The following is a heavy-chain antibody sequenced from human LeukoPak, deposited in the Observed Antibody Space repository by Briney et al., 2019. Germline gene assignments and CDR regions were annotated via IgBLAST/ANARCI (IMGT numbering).Heavy chain of an antibody. CDR2: ISYDGSTK. CDR3: ARRSRDGWYFDY. V-gene: IGHV3-30*04. Sequence: GGSLRLSCVASGFTFTNFAVHWVRQAPGKGLEWVAFISYDGSTKYYADSVKGRFTISGDNSKNTLYLQMNSLRTEDTAVYYCARRSRDGWYFDYWGQGTLVTVSS. CDR1: GFTFTNFA. J-gene: IGHJ4*02. D-gene: IGHD5-24*01.